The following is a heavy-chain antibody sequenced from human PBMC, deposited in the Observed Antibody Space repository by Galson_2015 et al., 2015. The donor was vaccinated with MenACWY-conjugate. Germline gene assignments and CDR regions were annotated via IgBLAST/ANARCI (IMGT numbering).Heavy chain of an antibody. D-gene: IGHD2-2*01. Sequence: SLRLSCAASGFTFSSYGMHWVRQAPGKGLEWVAFIRYDGSNKYYADSVKGRFTISRDNSKNTLYLQMNSLRAEDTAAYYCAKSTAAYYYYMDVWGKGTTVTVSS. CDR3: AKSTAAYYYYMDV. CDR2: IRYDGSNK. V-gene: IGHV3-30*02. J-gene: IGHJ6*03. CDR1: GFTFSSYG.